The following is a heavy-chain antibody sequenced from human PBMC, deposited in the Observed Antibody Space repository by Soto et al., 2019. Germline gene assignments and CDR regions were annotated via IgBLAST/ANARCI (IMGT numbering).Heavy chain of an antibody. Sequence: GSVRLSCAASGYTFSSYIMNWVRQAPGKGLEWVSSISSSSSYIYYADSVKGRFTISRDNAKNSLYLQMNSLRAEDTAVYYCARDSWEDGTGVVALEYWGQGTLVTVSS. J-gene: IGHJ4*02. V-gene: IGHV3-21*01. CDR1: GYTFSSYI. CDR3: ARDSWEDGTGVVALEY. D-gene: IGHD5-12*01. CDR2: ISSSSSYI.